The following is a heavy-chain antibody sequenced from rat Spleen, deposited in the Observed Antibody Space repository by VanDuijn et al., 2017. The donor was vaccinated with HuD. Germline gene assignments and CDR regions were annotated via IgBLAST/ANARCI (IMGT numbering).Heavy chain of an antibody. D-gene: IGHD1-1*01. CDR2: ISYDGSST. J-gene: IGHJ2*01. V-gene: IGHV5-29*01. CDR3: ARQWYYFDY. CDR1: GFTFSDYY. Sequence: EVQLVESDGGLVQPGRSLKLSCAASGFTFSDYYMAWVRQAPTKGLEWVATISYDGSSTYYRDSVKGRFTISRDNAKSTLYLQMGSLRSEDTATYYCARQWYYFDYWGQGVMVTVSS.